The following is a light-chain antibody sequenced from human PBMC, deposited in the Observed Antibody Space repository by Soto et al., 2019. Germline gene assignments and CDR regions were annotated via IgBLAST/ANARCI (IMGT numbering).Light chain of an antibody. CDR1: QSISIY. Sequence: DIQMTQSPSSLSASVGDRVTITCRASQSISIYLNWYQLKPGKAPNLLMYGASYLKSGVPTRFSGSGSGTDFTLTISGLQTEDFAIYDCQQTYTTPEITFGQGTRLEIK. V-gene: IGKV1-39*01. CDR2: GAS. CDR3: QQTYTTPEIT. J-gene: IGKJ5*01.